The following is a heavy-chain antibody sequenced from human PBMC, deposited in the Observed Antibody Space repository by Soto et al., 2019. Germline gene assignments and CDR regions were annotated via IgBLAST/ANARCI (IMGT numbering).Heavy chain of an antibody. CDR3: AKDQLLWFGESNAFDI. Sequence: GGSLRLSCAASGFTFSSYAMHWVRQAPGKGLEWVSAISGSGGSTYYADSVKGRFTISRDNSKNTLYLQMNSLRAEDTAVYYCAKDQLLWFGESNAFDIWGQGTMVTVSS. V-gene: IGHV3-23*01. D-gene: IGHD3-10*01. J-gene: IGHJ3*02. CDR2: ISGSGGST. CDR1: GFTFSSYA.